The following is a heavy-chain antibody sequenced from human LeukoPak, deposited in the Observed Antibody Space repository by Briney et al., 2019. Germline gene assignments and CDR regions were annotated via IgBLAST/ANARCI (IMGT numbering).Heavy chain of an antibody. Sequence: PGGSLRLSCAASGFTFSAYWMGWVRQAPGKGLQWVANINQDGVEKYYVDSVKGRFTISRDNGKNSLYLQINSLRAEDTAVYYCARPSSRIYFDYWGQGTLVTVSS. J-gene: IGHJ4*02. CDR2: INQDGVEK. V-gene: IGHV3-7*05. CDR1: GFTFSAYW. D-gene: IGHD1-14*01. CDR3: ARPSSRIYFDY.